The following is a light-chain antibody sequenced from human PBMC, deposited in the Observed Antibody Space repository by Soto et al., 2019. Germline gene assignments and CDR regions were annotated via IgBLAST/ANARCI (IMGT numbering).Light chain of an antibody. V-gene: IGKV3-20*01. CDR1: QSLSSAF. J-gene: IGKJ4*01. CDR3: QQYNTWPLS. CDR2: SAS. Sequence: DIVLTQSPGTLSLSPGQRATLSCRASQSLSSAFLAWYQQKPGQAPRLLIYSASSRATGVPDRFSGSGSGTDFTLTISRLEPEDFAIYYCQQYNTWPLSFGGGTKVEIK.